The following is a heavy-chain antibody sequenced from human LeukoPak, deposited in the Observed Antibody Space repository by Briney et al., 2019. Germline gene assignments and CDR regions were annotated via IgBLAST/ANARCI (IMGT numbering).Heavy chain of an antibody. Sequence: SVKVSCKASGGTFSSYAISWVRQAPGQGLEWMGGIIPIFGTANYAQKFQGRVTITTDESTSTAYMELSSLRSEDTAVYYCARGPPWGDYVPFRYYFDYWGQGTLVTVSS. V-gene: IGHV1-69*05. CDR1: GGTFSSYA. CDR3: ARGPPWGDYVPFRYYFDY. D-gene: IGHD4-17*01. CDR2: IIPIFGTA. J-gene: IGHJ4*02.